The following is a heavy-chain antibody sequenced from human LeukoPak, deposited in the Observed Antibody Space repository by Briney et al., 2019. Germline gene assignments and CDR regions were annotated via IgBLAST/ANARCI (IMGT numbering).Heavy chain of an antibody. CDR3: AKDSVSQNGIFDPFGI. CDR1: GFTFRNYA. D-gene: IGHD2-15*01. Sequence: GGSLRLSCGASGFTFRNYAMTWVRQAPGKGLEWVSSIEGDGSGTYYTDSARGRFIVSRDNSKNTLFLQMNRLRAEDAAVYYCAKDSVSQNGIFDPFGIWGQGTLVTVSS. J-gene: IGHJ3*02. CDR2: IEGDGSGT. V-gene: IGHV3-23*03.